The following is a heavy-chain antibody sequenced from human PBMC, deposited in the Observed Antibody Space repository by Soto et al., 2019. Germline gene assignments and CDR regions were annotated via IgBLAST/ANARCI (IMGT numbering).Heavy chain of an antibody. CDR3: ATHDCSGGSCYPSVHATYFGY. CDR2: IDYSGST. J-gene: IGHJ4*02. V-gene: IGHV4-39*01. D-gene: IGHD2-15*01. Sequence: QLQLQESGPGLVKPSETLSLTCTVSGGSISSSSYYWGWIRQPPGKGLEWIASIDYSGSTYYNPSLKSRVTISIDTSKNQFSLQLSSVTAAETAIYYCATHDCSGGSCYPSVHATYFGYWGQGTLVTVSS. CDR1: GGSISSSSYY.